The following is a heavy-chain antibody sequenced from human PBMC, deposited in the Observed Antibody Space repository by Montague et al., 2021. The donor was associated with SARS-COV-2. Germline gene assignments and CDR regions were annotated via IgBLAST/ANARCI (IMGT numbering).Heavy chain of an antibody. CDR2: IYTTCST. Sequence: SETLSLTCTVSAGSISRYYWSWIRQRAGKGLEWVGRIYTTCSTNYNPSLKSSVTMSVYTSMNQNYLKLRSVTAADTAVYYCAKHYYDNSGLDYWGQGTLVTVSS. CDR3: AKHYYDNSGLDY. J-gene: IGHJ4*02. CDR1: AGSISRYY. D-gene: IGHD3-22*01. V-gene: IGHV4-4*07.